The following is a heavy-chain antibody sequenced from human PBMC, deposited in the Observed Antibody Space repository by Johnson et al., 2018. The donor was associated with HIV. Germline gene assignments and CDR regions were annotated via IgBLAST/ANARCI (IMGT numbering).Heavy chain of an antibody. V-gene: IGHV3-20*04. CDR3: ASSRANDYGIPDAFPV. CDR1: GFIFHNYG. D-gene: IGHD4-17*01. Sequence: VQLVESGGGVVRPGGSLKLSCAASGFIFHNYGMAWVRQATGMGLEWVSGIDWNGGSTFYADSVKGRFTISRDNAKNPVYLQMNSLRAEDTALYYCASSRANDYGIPDAFPVWGQGKWSPSLQ. J-gene: IGHJ3*01. CDR2: IDWNGGST.